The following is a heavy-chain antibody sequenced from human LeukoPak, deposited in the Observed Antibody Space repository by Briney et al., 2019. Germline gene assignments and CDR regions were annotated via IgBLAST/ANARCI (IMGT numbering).Heavy chain of an antibody. V-gene: IGHV4-39*01. Sequence: SETLSLTCTVSGGSISSSSYYWGWIRQPPGKGLEWIGSIYYSGSTYYNPSLKSRVTISVDTSKNQFSLKLSSVTAADTAVYYCASEQGFGELLTFDYWGQGTLVTASS. J-gene: IGHJ4*02. CDR1: GGSISSSSYY. D-gene: IGHD3-10*01. CDR2: IYYSGST. CDR3: ASEQGFGELLTFDY.